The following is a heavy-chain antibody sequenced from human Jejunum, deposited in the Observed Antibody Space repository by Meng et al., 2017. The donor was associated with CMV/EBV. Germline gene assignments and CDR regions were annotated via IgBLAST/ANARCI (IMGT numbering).Heavy chain of an antibody. J-gene: IGHJ4*02. CDR2: INNDGSST. CDR1: GFTFSSYW. CDR3: ARGLDY. Sequence: SLKISWAASGFTFSSYWMHWVRQAPGKGLVWVSRINNDGSSTNYADSLKGRFTLSRDNAKNTLYLQMNSLRAEDTGVYYCARGLDYWGQGTLVTVSS. V-gene: IGHV3-74*01.